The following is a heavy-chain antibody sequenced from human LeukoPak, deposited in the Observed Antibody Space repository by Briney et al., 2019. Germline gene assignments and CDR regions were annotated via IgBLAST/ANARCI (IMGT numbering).Heavy chain of an antibody. Sequence: PSETLSLTCTVSGYSISSSSYYWGWIRQPPGKGLEWIGSIYYSGSTYYNPSLKSRVTISVDTSKNQFSLKLSSVTAADTAVYYCARLRHFIAVAGTQRDKGIDYWGQGTLVTVSS. V-gene: IGHV4-39*01. J-gene: IGHJ4*02. D-gene: IGHD6-19*01. CDR1: GYSISSSSYY. CDR3: ARLRHFIAVAGTQRDKGIDY. CDR2: IYYSGST.